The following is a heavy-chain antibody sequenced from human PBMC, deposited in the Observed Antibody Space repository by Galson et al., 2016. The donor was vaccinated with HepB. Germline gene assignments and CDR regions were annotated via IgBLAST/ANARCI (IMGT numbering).Heavy chain of an antibody. CDR2: INADGSST. V-gene: IGHV3-74*01. CDR3: ARSLSNFFDY. CDR1: GFDFSGYW. J-gene: IGHJ4*02. Sequence: SLRLSCAASGFDFSGYWMHWVHQAPGKGLVWVSRINADGSSTTYADSVKGRFTIPRDNSKNTLFLQMNSLRAEDTAVYYCARSLSNFFDYWGQGTLVTVSS.